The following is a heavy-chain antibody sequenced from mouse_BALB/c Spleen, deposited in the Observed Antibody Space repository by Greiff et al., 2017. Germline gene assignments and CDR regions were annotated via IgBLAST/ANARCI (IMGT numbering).Heavy chain of an antibody. Sequence: DVKLVESGGGLVKPGGSLKLSCAASGFTFSDYYMYWVRQTPEKRLEWVATISDGGSYTYYPDSVKGRFTISRDNAKNNLYLQMSSLKSEDTAMYYCARDQISYGNYAWFAYWGQGTLVTVSA. J-gene: IGHJ3*01. V-gene: IGHV5-4*02. CDR2: ISDGGSYT. D-gene: IGHD2-1*01. CDR3: ARDQISYGNYAWFAY. CDR1: GFTFSDYY.